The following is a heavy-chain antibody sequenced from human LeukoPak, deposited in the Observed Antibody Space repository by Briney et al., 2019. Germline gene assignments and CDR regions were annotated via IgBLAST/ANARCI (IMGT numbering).Heavy chain of an antibody. V-gene: IGHV4-30-2*01. CDR2: IYHSGST. J-gene: IGHJ4*02. CDR1: GGSISSGGYS. Sequence: PSQTLSLTCAVSGGSISSGGYSWSWIRQPPGKGLEWIGYIYHSGSTYYNPSLKSRVTISVDRSKNQFSLKLSSVTAADTAVYYCARARHYDYVWGSYRRRGSYLDYWGQGTLVTVSS. CDR3: ARARHYDYVWGSYRRRGSYLDY. D-gene: IGHD3-16*02.